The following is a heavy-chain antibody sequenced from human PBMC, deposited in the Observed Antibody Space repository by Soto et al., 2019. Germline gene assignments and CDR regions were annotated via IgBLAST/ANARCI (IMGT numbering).Heavy chain of an antibody. CDR3: ARIGLSYYDSSGYSDCFDP. D-gene: IGHD3-22*01. J-gene: IGHJ5*02. CDR1: GGSISSYY. Sequence: PSETLSLTCSVSGGSISSYYWSWIRQPPGKGLEWIAYIYYSGTSYNPSLKSRVTISVDTSKNQFSLKLSSVTAADTAVYYCARIGLSYYDSSGYSDCFDPWGQGTLVTVSS. V-gene: IGHV4-59*08. CDR2: IYYSGT.